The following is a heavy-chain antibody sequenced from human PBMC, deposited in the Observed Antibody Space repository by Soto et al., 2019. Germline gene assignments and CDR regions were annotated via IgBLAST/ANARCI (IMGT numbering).Heavy chain of an antibody. V-gene: IGHV3-48*02. J-gene: IGHJ4*01. Sequence: GGSLRLSCEASGFTISECSMNWVRQAPGKGLEWLAYITIRTGNVLYADSVRGRFTISADNAENSVILQMNSLRDEDSAVYFCVRDRDLYRDMFHADLWGQGTLVTSPQ. D-gene: IGHD3-10*02. CDR3: VRDRDLYRDMFHADL. CDR2: ITIRTGNV. CDR1: GFTISECS.